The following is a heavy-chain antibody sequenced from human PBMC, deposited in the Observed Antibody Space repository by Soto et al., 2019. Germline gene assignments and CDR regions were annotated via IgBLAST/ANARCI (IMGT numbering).Heavy chain of an antibody. CDR1: GGTFTSET. CDR3: AREEGSYNMGTFPFYYMDV. V-gene: IGHV1-69*08. J-gene: IGHJ6*03. Sequence: QVQLVQSGPEVKKSGSSVKVSCKLSGGTFTSETISWVRQAPGQGLEWMGRIIPILGTGNYAQKIQGRITITEDKSTNTGYMELSSLTSEDTAVYVCAREEGSYNMGTFPFYYMDVWGNGTTVTVSS. D-gene: IGHD3-10*01. CDR2: IIPILGTG.